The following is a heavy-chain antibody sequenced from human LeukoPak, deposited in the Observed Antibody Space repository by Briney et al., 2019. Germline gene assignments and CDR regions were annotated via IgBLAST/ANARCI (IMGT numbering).Heavy chain of an antibody. J-gene: IGHJ4*02. CDR3: ARDVAAAGYPDY. CDR2: ISSSSSSYI. V-gene: IGHV3-21*01. D-gene: IGHD6-13*01. CDR1: GFTFSSYA. Sequence: GGSLRLSCAASGFTFSSYAMSWVRQAPGKGLEWVSAISSSSSSYIYYADPVKGRFTISRDNAKNSLYLQMNSLRAEDTAVYYCARDVAAAGYPDYWGQGTLVTVST.